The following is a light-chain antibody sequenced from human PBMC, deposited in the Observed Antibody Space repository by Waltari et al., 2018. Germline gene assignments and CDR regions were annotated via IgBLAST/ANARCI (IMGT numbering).Light chain of an antibody. Sequence: DIQMTQSPSTLSASVGDRVTITCRASQSVGSWLAWYQQKPGKAPKLLIYQASNLESGVPSRFGGSGSGTEFTLTISSLQPDDFATYSCQQYSSYSTFGQGTQLQI. CDR1: QSVGSW. CDR3: QQYSSYST. CDR2: QAS. V-gene: IGKV1-5*03. J-gene: IGKJ2*01.